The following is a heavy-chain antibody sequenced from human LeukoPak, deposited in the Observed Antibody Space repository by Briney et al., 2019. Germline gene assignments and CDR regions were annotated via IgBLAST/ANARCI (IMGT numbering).Heavy chain of an antibody. J-gene: IGHJ5*02. CDR2: IYYSGST. D-gene: IGHD1-14*01. CDR3: ARDPDP. V-gene: IGHV4-59*01. Sequence: TPSETLSLTCTVSGGSISSYYWSWIRQPPGKGLQWCGYIYYSGSTNYNPSLKSRVTISVDTSKNQFSLKLSSVAAADTAVYYCARDPDPWGQGNLVSVSS. CDR1: GGSISSYY.